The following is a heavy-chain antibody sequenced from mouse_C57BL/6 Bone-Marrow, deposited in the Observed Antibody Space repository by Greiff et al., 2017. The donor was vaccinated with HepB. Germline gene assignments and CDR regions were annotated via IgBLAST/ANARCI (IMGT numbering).Heavy chain of an antibody. Sequence: QVQLQQSGPELVKPGASVKISCKASGYAFSSSWMNWVKQRPGKGLEWIGRIYPGDGDTNYNGKFKGKATLTADKSSSTASMQLSSLTSEDSAVYFCARGAYYGRGTRYAMDYWGQGTSVTVSS. V-gene: IGHV1-82*01. CDR3: ARGAYYGRGTRYAMDY. CDR2: IYPGDGDT. D-gene: IGHD1-1*01. CDR1: GYAFSSSW. J-gene: IGHJ4*01.